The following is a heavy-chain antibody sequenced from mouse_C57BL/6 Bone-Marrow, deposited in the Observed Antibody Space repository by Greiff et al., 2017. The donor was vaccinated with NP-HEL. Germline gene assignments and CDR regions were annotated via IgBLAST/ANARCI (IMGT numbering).Heavy chain of an antibody. CDR2: IDPSDSYT. CDR1: GYTFTSYW. V-gene: IGHV1-50*01. Sequence: QVQLQQPGTELVKPGASVTLSCKASGYTFTSYWMQWVKQRPGQGLEWIGEIDPSDSYTNYNQKFKGKATLTVDTSTSHAYMQLNSLTSEDSAVYYCARGGITSAGFDYWGQGTTLTVSS. CDR3: ARGGITSAGFDY. J-gene: IGHJ2*01. D-gene: IGHD1-1*01.